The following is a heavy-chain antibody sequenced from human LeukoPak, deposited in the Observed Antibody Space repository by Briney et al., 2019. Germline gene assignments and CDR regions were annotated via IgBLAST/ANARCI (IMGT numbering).Heavy chain of an antibody. CDR3: ARASLYDNSAYYLDY. CDR1: GFTFSSYS. CDR2: ISSSSSYI. D-gene: IGHD3-22*01. V-gene: IGHV3-21*04. Sequence: GGSLRLSCAASGFTFSSYSMNWVRQAPGKGLEWVSSISSSSSYIYYADSVKGRFTISRDNAKNSLYLQMNSLRAEDTALYYCARASLYDNSAYYLDYWAREPWSPSPQ. J-gene: IGHJ4*02.